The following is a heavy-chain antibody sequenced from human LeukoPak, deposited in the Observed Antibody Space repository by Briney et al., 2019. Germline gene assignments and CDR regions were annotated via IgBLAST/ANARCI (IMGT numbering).Heavy chain of an antibody. V-gene: IGHV4-39*07. D-gene: IGHD5-18*01. CDR2: IYYSGST. CDR1: GGSISSSSYY. CDR3: ARLGYGPPRASSDAFDI. Sequence: PSETLSLTCTVSGGSISSSSYYWGWIRQPPGKGLEWIGSIYYSGSTYYNPSLKSRVTISVDTSKNQFSLKLSSVTAADTAVYYCARLGYGPPRASSDAFDIWGQGTMVTVSS. J-gene: IGHJ3*02.